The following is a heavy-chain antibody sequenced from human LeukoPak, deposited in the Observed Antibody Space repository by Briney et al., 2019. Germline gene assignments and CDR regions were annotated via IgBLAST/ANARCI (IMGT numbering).Heavy chain of an antibody. Sequence: GGSLRLSCAASGFTFSDYYMSWIRQAPGKGLEWVSYISSSSSYTSYADSVKGRFTISRDNAKNSLYLQMNSLKAEDTAVYYCARGGLGYYGSGSYFAFDIWGQGTMVTVSS. CDR3: ARGGLGYYGSGSYFAFDI. CDR1: GFTFSDYY. J-gene: IGHJ3*02. V-gene: IGHV3-11*06. D-gene: IGHD3-10*01. CDR2: ISSSSSYT.